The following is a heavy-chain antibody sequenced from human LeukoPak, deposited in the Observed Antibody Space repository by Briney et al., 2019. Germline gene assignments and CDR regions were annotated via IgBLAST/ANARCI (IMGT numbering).Heavy chain of an antibody. Sequence: GGSLRLSCAASGFTVSSNYMSWVRQAPGKGLECVSVIYSGGSTYYADSVKGRFTISRDNSKNTLYLQMNSLRAEDTAVYYCASSFIYSSGCDYWGQGTLVTVSS. V-gene: IGHV3-53*01. CDR1: GFTVSSNY. CDR3: ASSFIYSSGCDY. J-gene: IGHJ4*02. CDR2: IYSGGST. D-gene: IGHD6-19*01.